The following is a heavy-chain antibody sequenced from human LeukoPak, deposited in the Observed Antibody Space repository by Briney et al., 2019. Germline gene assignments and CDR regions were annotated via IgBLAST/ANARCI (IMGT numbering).Heavy chain of an antibody. Sequence: TGGSLRLSCTTSGFSFGDYAVSWVRQAPGKGLEWVSFIRTKYYGGEAEYAAYVKGRFTVSRDASKSIAYLQITSLKTEDTAVYYCTRTPGDAFHPGGYYFDYWGRGTLVTVSS. CDR3: TRTPGDAFHPGGYYFDY. J-gene: IGHJ4*02. CDR1: GFSFGDYA. V-gene: IGHV3-49*04. D-gene: IGHD5-24*01. CDR2: IRTKYYGGEA.